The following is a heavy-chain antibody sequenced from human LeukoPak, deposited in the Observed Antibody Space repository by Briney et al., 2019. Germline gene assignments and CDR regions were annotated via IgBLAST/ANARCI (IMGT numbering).Heavy chain of an antibody. Sequence: PSETLSLTCTVSGGSISSSSYYWGWIRQPPGKGLEWIGSIYYSGSTYYNPSPKSRVTISVDTSKNQFSLKLSSVTAADTAVYYCARYSSSWYSGIAGIDYWGQGTLVTVSS. D-gene: IGHD6-13*01. V-gene: IGHV4-39*07. CDR2: IYYSGST. CDR3: ARYSSSWYSGIAGIDY. CDR1: GGSISSSSYY. J-gene: IGHJ4*02.